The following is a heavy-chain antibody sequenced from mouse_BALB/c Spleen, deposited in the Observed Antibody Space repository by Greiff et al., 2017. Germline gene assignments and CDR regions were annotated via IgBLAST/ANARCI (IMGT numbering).Heavy chain of an antibody. CDR1: GDSITSGY. CDR2: ISYSGST. Sequence: EVQLQESGPSLVKPSQTLSLTCSVTGDSITSGYWNWIRKFPGNKLEYMGYISYSGSTYYNPSLKSRISITRDTSKNQYYLQLNSVTTEDTATYYCARYGSSYKRAMDYWGQGTSVTVSS. D-gene: IGHD1-1*01. V-gene: IGHV3-8*02. J-gene: IGHJ4*01. CDR3: ARYGSSYKRAMDY.